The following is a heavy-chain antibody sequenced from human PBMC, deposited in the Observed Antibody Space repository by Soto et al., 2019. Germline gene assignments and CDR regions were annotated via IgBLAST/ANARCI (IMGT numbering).Heavy chain of an antibody. V-gene: IGHV5-51*01. D-gene: IGHD2-8*01. J-gene: IGHJ5*02. Sequence: GESLKISCTGVGYSFTSFWIAWVRQMPGKGLEWMGIIYPGDSDTRYSPSFQGQVTISVDNSITTAYLQWSSLKASDTAMYYCARRYCTTNICDPWFDPWGQGTLVTVSS. CDR1: GYSFTSFW. CDR3: ARRYCTTNICDPWFDP. CDR2: IYPGDSDT.